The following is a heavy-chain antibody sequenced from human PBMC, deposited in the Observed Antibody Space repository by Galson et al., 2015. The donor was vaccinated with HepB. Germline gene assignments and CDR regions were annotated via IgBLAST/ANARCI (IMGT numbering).Heavy chain of an antibody. Sequence: SVKVSCKAPGYTFTSYYMHWVRQATGQGLEWMGWMNPNSGNTGYAQKFQGRVTMTRNTSISTAYMELSSLRSEDTAVYYCVRGEFTVTDYWGQGTLVTVSS. D-gene: IGHD4-17*01. V-gene: IGHV1-8*02. J-gene: IGHJ4*02. CDR2: MNPNSGNT. CDR1: GYTFTSYY. CDR3: VRGEFTVTDY.